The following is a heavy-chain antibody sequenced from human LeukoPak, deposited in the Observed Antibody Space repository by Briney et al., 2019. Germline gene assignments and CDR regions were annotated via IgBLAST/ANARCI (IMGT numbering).Heavy chain of an antibody. V-gene: IGHV4-4*07. CDR2: IYSTGST. D-gene: IGHD6-13*01. J-gene: IGHJ4*02. Sequence: KPSETLSLTCTVSGGXINFYYWNWIRXPAGKGLEWIGRIYSTGSTNYSPSLKSRVTMSVDKSKNQFSLNLSSVTAADTAVYYCARGIADPYSFDSWGQGILVTVSS. CDR3: ARGIADPYSFDS. CDR1: GGXINFYY.